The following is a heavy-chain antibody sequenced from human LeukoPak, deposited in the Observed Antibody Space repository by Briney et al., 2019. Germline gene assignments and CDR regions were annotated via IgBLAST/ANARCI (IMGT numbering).Heavy chain of an antibody. CDR1: GGSISSGGYY. J-gene: IGHJ5*02. Sequence: SETLSLTCTVSGGSISSGGYYWSWIRQHPGKGLEWIGYIYYSGSTYYNPSLKSRVTISVDTSKNQFSLKLSSVTAADTAVYYCAGQWELLGWFDPWGQGTLVTVSS. CDR2: IYYSGST. V-gene: IGHV4-31*03. CDR3: AGQWELLGWFDP. D-gene: IGHD1-26*01.